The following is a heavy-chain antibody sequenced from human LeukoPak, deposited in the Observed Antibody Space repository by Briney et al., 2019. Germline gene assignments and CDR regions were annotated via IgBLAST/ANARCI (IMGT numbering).Heavy chain of an antibody. Sequence: SETLSLTCTVSGGSISSYYWSWIRQPPGKGLEWIGEINHSGSTNYNPSLKSRVTISVDTSKNQFSLKLSSVTAADTAVYYCARGLMYSSDEGPWGQGTLVTVSS. CDR3: ARGLMYSSDEGP. CDR1: GGSISSYY. CDR2: INHSGST. D-gene: IGHD6-19*01. J-gene: IGHJ5*02. V-gene: IGHV4-34*01.